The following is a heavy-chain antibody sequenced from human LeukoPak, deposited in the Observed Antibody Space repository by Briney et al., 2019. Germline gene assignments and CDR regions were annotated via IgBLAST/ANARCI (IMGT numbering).Heavy chain of an antibody. Sequence: AASVKVSCKASGGTFSSYAISWVRQAPGQGLEWMGGIIPIFGTANYAQKFQGRVTITTDESTSTAYMELSSLRSEDTAVYYCARTSSSSRNYYYYMDVWGKGTTVTVSS. D-gene: IGHD6-6*01. J-gene: IGHJ6*03. CDR2: IIPIFGTA. CDR3: ARTSSSSRNYYYYMDV. CDR1: GGTFSSYA. V-gene: IGHV1-69*05.